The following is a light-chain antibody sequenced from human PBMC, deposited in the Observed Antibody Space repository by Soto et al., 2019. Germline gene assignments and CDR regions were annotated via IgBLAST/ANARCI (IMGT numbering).Light chain of an antibody. CDR1: QSVSSN. J-gene: IGKJ2*01. Sequence: EIVMTQSPATLPVPPGERATLSCRASQSVSSNFAWYQQKPGQAPRLLIYGASTRATGIPARFSGSGSGTEFTLTISSLQSEDFAVYYCQQYNNWPPYTFGQGTKLEIK. CDR3: QQYNNWPPYT. V-gene: IGKV3-15*01. CDR2: GAS.